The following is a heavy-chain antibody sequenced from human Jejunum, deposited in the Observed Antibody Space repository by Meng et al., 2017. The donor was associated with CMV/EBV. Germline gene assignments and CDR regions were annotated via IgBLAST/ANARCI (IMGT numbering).Heavy chain of an antibody. CDR3: ARSGLPPNGLFPEQGFDP. CDR2: IYTNGKT. Sequence: VGSNYMTWIRQAPERGLEWVSVIYTNGKTQYAESVKGRFTISRDSSRNILYLQMSSLRIEDTAIYYCARSGLPPNGLFPEQGFDPWGQGTRVTVSS. J-gene: IGHJ5*02. D-gene: IGHD2-8*01. V-gene: IGHV3-53*01. CDR1: VGSNY.